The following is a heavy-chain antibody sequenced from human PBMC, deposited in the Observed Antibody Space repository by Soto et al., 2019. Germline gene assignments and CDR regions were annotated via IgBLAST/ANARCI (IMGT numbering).Heavy chain of an antibody. CDR1: GGSVKGYY. Sequence: SKTLSLTCAVYGGSVKGYYWNWIRQPPGKGLEWIGEINHTGGTQYNPPLKRRVTTSVDTTKNQFSLRLSSVTAAHTAVYYSGRVPQYYGDSSGYYVLPFETWGQGTLVTVSS. CDR2: INHTGGT. V-gene: IGHV4-34*10. J-gene: IGHJ5*02. CDR3: GRVPQYYGDSSGYYVLPFET. D-gene: IGHD3-22*01.